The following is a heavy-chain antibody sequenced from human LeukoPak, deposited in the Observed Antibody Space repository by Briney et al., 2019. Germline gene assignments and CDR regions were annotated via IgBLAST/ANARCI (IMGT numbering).Heavy chain of an antibody. J-gene: IGHJ5*02. CDR3: ARGSWRFDDGDSGFDP. CDR1: GFTFSSYG. D-gene: IGHD4-17*01. V-gene: IGHV3-30*03. Sequence: PGRSLRLSCAASGFTFSSYGMHWVRQAPGKGLEWVAVISYHGSNKHYADSVKGRFTISRDNSKSTLYLQMNSLRAEDTAVYYCARGSWRFDDGDSGFDPWGQGTLVTVSS. CDR2: ISYHGSNK.